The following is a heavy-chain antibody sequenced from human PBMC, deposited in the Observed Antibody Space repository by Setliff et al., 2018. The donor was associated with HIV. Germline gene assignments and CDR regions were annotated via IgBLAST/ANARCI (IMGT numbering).Heavy chain of an antibody. CDR3: ARRGISGWQSHGFDI. J-gene: IGHJ3*02. V-gene: IGHV5-51*01. D-gene: IGHD6-19*01. CDR1: GYSFTTYW. Sequence: GESLKISCRGFGYSFTTYWIGWVRQVPGKGLEWMGIIHPGDSDTTYSPSFQGQVTISVDKSINTAYLQWRSLKASDTAMYYCARRGISGWQSHGFDIWGQGTMVTVSS. CDR2: IHPGDSDT.